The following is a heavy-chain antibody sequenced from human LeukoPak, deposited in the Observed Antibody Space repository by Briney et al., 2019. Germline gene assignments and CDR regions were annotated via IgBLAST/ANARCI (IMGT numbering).Heavy chain of an antibody. J-gene: IGHJ3*02. CDR3: ARGYYAGSGSDGFDI. V-gene: IGHV3-13*01. CDR2: IGTAGDA. D-gene: IGHD3-10*01. Sequence: PGGSLRLSCAASGFTFRNYDMHWVRQAAGKGLEWVSVIGTAGDAYYLGSVKGRFSISRENAENSVFLQMNSLRAGDTATYYCARGYYAGSGSDGFDIWGQGTMVTVSS. CDR1: GFTFRNYD.